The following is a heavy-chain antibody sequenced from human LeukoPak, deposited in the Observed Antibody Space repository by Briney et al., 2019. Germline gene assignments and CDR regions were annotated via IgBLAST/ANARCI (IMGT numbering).Heavy chain of an antibody. J-gene: IGHJ4*02. D-gene: IGHD2-2*01. V-gene: IGHV3-48*01. CDR1: GFTFSSYS. CDR2: IITGSSTI. Sequence: GGSMRLSCAASGFTFSSYSINWVRQAPGKGLEWVSYIITGSSTIYYADSVKRRFTISRDNAKNSLYLQMNSLRAEDTAVYYCARGGRYCSSTSCFDYWGQGTLVAVSS. CDR3: ARGGRYCSSTSCFDY.